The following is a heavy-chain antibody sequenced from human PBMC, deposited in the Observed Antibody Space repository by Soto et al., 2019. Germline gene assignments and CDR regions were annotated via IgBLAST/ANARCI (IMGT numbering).Heavy chain of an antibody. J-gene: IGHJ4*02. CDR2: INAGNGNT. CDR3: ARGPDKLLWLGDLFFFGRGGLDY. D-gene: IGHD3-10*01. CDR1: GYTFTSYA. V-gene: IGHV1-3*01. Sequence: QVQLVQSGAEVKKPGASVKVSCKASGYTFTSYAMHWVRQAPGQRLEWMGWINAGNGNTKYSQKFQGRVTITRDTPGSKSYMELRSLRSEDTIVYYCARGPDKLLWLGDLFFFGRGGLDYWGQEPLVPVSS.